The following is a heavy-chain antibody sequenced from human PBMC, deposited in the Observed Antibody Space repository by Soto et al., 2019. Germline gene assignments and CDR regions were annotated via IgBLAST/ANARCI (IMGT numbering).Heavy chain of an antibody. CDR3: AREGPSPPPQYYYGLDV. J-gene: IGHJ6*02. Sequence: PWETLSLTCSVSGGSISSGYYYWSWIRQPPGKGLEWIGSMFHSGPTYYNPSLKSRVTMSVDTSTNQVSLNLKSVTATDTAVYYCAREGPSPPPQYYYGLDVWGQGTLVTVSS. V-gene: IGHV4-39*07. D-gene: IGHD6-6*01. CDR2: MFHSGPT. CDR1: GGSISSGYYY.